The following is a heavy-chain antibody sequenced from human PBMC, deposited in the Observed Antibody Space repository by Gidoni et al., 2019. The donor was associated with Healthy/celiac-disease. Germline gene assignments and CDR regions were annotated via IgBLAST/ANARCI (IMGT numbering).Heavy chain of an antibody. CDR3: ARDMITFGGVIPYGMDV. Sequence: EVQLVESGGGLVPPGESLRLSCAASGFTVSSNYMSWVRQAPGKGLEWVSVIYRGGSTYYADSVKGRFTISRDNSKNTLYLQMNSLRAEDTAVYYCARDMITFGGVIPYGMDVWGQGTTVTVSS. D-gene: IGHD3-16*02. J-gene: IGHJ6*02. CDR1: GFTVSSNY. V-gene: IGHV3-66*01. CDR2: IYRGGST.